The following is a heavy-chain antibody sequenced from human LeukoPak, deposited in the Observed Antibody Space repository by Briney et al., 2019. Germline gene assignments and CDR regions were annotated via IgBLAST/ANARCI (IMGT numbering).Heavy chain of an antibody. CDR1: GFTFSSYG. CDR3: ARSGGDSLDY. D-gene: IGHD2-21*02. CDR2: IWYDGSKE. Sequence: GGSLRLSCAASGFTFSSYGMHWVHQAPGKGLEWVAVIWYDGSKEYYADSVKGRFTISRDNSKNTLYLQMNSLGAEDTAVYYCARSGGDSLDYWGQGTLVTVSS. J-gene: IGHJ4*02. V-gene: IGHV3-33*01.